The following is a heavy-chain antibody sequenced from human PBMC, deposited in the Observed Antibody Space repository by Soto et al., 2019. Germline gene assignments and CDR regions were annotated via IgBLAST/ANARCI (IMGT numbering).Heavy chain of an antibody. CDR1: GGSISSYY. CDR2: IYYSGST. Sequence: PSETLSLTCTVSGGSISSYYWSWIRQPPGKGLEWIGYIYYSGSTNYNPSLKSRVTISVDTSKNQFSLKLSSVTAADTAVYYCARLGYYDSSKDYWGQGTLVTVSS. D-gene: IGHD3-22*01. CDR3: ARLGYYDSSKDY. V-gene: IGHV4-59*01. J-gene: IGHJ4*02.